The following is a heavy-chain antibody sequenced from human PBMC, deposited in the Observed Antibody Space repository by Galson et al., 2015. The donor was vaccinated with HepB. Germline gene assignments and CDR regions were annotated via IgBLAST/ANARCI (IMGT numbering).Heavy chain of an antibody. CDR1: GFTFNRNA. D-gene: IGHD3-3*01. V-gene: IGHV3-30*18. Sequence: SLRLSCAASGFTFNRNAMHWVRQAPGKGLEWVAVISSDGNNKYYGDSVKGRFTISRGNSKNTLSLRMNSLRAEDTAVYYCAKDQRFSYYYGLDVWGQGTTVTVSS. CDR2: ISSDGNNK. J-gene: IGHJ6*02. CDR3: AKDQRFSYYYGLDV.